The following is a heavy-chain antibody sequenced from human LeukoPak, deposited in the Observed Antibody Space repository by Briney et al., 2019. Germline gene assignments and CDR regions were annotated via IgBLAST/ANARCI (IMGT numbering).Heavy chain of an antibody. CDR2: IYYRGST. CDR3: ARAYYYDSSGYYTNWFDP. D-gene: IGHD3-22*01. V-gene: IGHV4-30-4*08. J-gene: IGHJ5*02. CDR1: GGSISSGDYY. Sequence: SETLSLTCTVSGGSISSGDYYWSWIRQPPGKGLEWIGYIYYRGSTYYNPSLKSRVTISVDTSKNQFSLKLSSVTAADTAVYYCARAYYYDSSGYYTNWFDPWGQGTLVTVSS.